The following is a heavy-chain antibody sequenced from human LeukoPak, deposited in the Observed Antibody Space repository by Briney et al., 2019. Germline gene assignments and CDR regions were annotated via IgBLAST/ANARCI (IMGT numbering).Heavy chain of an antibody. CDR1: GGSISGYY. D-gene: IGHD6-19*01. CDR3: ARPYSSGWSGAFDI. J-gene: IGHJ3*02. V-gene: IGHV4-4*09. Sequence: SETLSLTCTVSGGSISGYYWSWIRQPPGKGLEWIGNIYTSGNTNYNPSLKSRVAISVDTSKNQFSLKLNSVTAADTAVYYCARPYSSGWSGAFDIWGQGTMVTVSS. CDR2: IYTSGNT.